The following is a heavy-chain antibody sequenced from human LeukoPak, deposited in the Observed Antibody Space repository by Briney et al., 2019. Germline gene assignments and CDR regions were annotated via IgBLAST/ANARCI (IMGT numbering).Heavy chain of an antibody. D-gene: IGHD3-3*01. CDR1: GFTFSSYW. Sequence: PGGSLRLSCGASGFTFSSYWMSWVRQAPGKGQEWVANIKQDGSEKFYVDSVKGRFTISRDNAKNSLYLQMNSLRAEDTAVYYCARDMCYDFWSGYYTGLRFDPWGQGTLVTASS. CDR3: ARDMCYDFWSGYYTGLRFDP. J-gene: IGHJ5*02. V-gene: IGHV3-7*01. CDR2: IKQDGSEK.